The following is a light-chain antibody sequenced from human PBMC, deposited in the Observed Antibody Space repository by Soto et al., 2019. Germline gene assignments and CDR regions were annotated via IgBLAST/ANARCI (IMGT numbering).Light chain of an antibody. V-gene: IGKV3-15*01. CDR2: GAS. CDR1: RTISRN. J-gene: IGKJ4*01. Sequence: MVMTQSAVTLSGSPGERVTLSCRASRTISRNLAWYQQKPGQAPRLLIYGASTRATGIPDRFSGSGSGTEFTLTINSLQSEDFAMYYCQPHNNWPVVTFGGGTRVEIK. CDR3: QPHNNWPVVT.